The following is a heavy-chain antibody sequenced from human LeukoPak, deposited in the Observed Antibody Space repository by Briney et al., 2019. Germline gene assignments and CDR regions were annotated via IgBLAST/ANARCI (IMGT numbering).Heavy chain of an antibody. V-gene: IGHV3-30*04. Sequence: GGSLRLSCAASGFTFSSYSMHWVRQAPGKGLEWVPLISYDESNKYYADSVKGRFTISRDTSKNTLYLQMNSLRAEDTAVYYCARAIWCGGDCYSGWFDPWGQGTLVTVSS. CDR3: ARAIWCGGDCYSGWFDP. J-gene: IGHJ5*02. CDR2: ISYDESNK. D-gene: IGHD2-21*02. CDR1: GFTFSSYS.